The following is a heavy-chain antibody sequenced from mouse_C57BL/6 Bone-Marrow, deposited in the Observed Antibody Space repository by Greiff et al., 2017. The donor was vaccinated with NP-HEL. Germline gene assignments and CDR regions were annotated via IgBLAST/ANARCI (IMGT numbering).Heavy chain of an antibody. CDR2: ISSGGSYT. CDR3: ARSYFGDY. D-gene: IGHD1-1*01. CDR1: GFTFSSYG. J-gene: IGHJ4*01. Sequence: DVKLVESGGDLVKPGGSLKLSCAASGFTFSSYGMSWVRQTPDKRLEWVATISSGGSYTYYPDSVKGRFTISRDNAKNTLYLQMSSLKSEDTAMYYCARSYFGDYWGQGTSVTVSS. V-gene: IGHV5-6*02.